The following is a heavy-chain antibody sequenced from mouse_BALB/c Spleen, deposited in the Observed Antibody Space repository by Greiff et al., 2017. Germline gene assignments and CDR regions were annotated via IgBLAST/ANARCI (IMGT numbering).Heavy chain of an antibody. D-gene: IGHD4-1*01. CDR1: GFSLTSYG. CDR2: IWAGGST. J-gene: IGHJ3*01. V-gene: IGHV2-9*02. Sequence: QVQLKESGPGLVAPSQSLSITCTVSGFSLTSYGIHWVRQPPGKGLEWLGVIWAGGSTNYNSALMSRLSISKDNSKSQVFLKMNSLQTDDTAIYYCVRIGTGAWFAYWGQGTLVTVSA. CDR3: VRIGTGAWFAY.